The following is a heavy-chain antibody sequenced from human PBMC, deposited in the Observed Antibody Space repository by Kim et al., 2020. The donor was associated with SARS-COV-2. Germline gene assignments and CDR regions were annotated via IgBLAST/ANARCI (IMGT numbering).Heavy chain of an antibody. CDR1: GFTFSSYG. V-gene: IGHV3-33*01. CDR2: IWYDGSNK. Sequence: GGSLRLSCAASGFTFSSYGMHWVRQAPGKGLEWVAVIWYDGSNKYYADSVKGRFTISRDNSKNTLYLQMNSLRAEDTAVYYCATSIAARGPFDYWGQGTLVTVSS. D-gene: IGHD6-6*01. J-gene: IGHJ4*02. CDR3: ATSIAARGPFDY.